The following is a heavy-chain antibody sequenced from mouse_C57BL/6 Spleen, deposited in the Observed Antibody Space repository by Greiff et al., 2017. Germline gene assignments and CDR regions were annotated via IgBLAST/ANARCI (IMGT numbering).Heavy chain of an antibody. J-gene: IGHJ3*01. D-gene: IGHD1-1*02. CDR1: GFTFSNYW. Sequence: EVQGVESGGGLVQPGGSMKLSCVASGFTFSNYWMNWVRQSPEKGLEWVAQIRLKSDNYATHYAESVKGRFTISRDDSKSSVYLQMNNLRAEDTGIYYCTEYYGGPPWFAYWGQGTLVTVSA. V-gene: IGHV6-3*01. CDR2: IRLKSDNYAT. CDR3: TEYYGGPPWFAY.